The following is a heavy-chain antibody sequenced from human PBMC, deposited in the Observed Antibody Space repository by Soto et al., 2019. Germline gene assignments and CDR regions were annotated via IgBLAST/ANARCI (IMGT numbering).Heavy chain of an antibody. J-gene: IGHJ4*02. CDR2: ISGSGRST. D-gene: IGHD5-18*01. CDR1: GFTFSSYA. Sequence: GGSLRLSCAASGFTFSSYAMHWVRQAPGKGLEWVSAISGSGRSTYYADSVKGRFTISRDNSKNTLYLQMNSLRAEDTAVYYCARDPSYGYIRFDYWGQGTLVTVSS. CDR3: ARDPSYGYIRFDY. V-gene: IGHV3-23*01.